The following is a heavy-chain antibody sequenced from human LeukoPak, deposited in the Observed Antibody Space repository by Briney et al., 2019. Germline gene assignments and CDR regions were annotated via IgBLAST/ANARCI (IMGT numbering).Heavy chain of an antibody. D-gene: IGHD3-16*02. J-gene: IGHJ4*02. Sequence: KASETLSLTCTVSGGSISSYYWSWIRQPAGKGPEWIGRIYTSGSTNYNPSLKSRVTMSVDTSKNQSSLKLSSVTAADTAVYYCARDRYVWGSYRHFDYWGQGTLVTVSS. CDR3: ARDRYVWGSYRHFDY. CDR1: GGSISSYY. V-gene: IGHV4-4*07. CDR2: IYTSGST.